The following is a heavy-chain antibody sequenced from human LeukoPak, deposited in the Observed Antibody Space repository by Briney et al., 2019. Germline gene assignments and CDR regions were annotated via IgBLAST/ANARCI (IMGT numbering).Heavy chain of an antibody. CDR3: AIGFRSVFEH. V-gene: IGHV3-74*01. J-gene: IGHJ5*02. Sequence: PGGSLRLSCAASGFTFSSYWMRWVRQAPGKGRVWVSRINSDGSSTSYADSVKGRFTLSRHNAKNTLYLQMNSQSAEYLSECSSAIGFRSVFEHWGPGTLVPVSS. CDR2: INSDGSST. D-gene: IGHD2-21*01. CDR1: GFTFSSYW.